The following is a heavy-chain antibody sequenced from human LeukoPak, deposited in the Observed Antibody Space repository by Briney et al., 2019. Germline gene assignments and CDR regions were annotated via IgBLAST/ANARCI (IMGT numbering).Heavy chain of an antibody. V-gene: IGHV4-39*01. CDR1: GGSISSSSYY. J-gene: IGHJ2*01. D-gene: IGHD3-22*01. CDR2: IYYSGST. Sequence: SETLSLTCTVSGGSISSSSYYWGWIRQPPGKGLEWIGSIYYSGSTYYNPSLKSRVTISVDTSKNQFSLKLSSVTAADTAVYYCARHGEYYYDSSGYYFPHWYFDLWGRGTLVTLSS. CDR3: ARHGEYYYDSSGYYFPHWYFDL.